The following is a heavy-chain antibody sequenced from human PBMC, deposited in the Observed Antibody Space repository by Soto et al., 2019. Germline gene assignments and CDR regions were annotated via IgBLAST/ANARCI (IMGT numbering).Heavy chain of an antibody. Sequence: GASVKVSCKASGYTFSGFYMHWVRQAPGQGLEWMGWINPNSGGTKSAEKFQGRVTMTRDTSISTAYMELSRLTSDDTAVYYCASPAVTGTAGLDFWGQGTQVTVYS. D-gene: IGHD6-19*01. CDR1: GYTFSGFY. J-gene: IGHJ4*02. CDR3: ASPAVTGTAGLDF. CDR2: INPNSGGT. V-gene: IGHV1-2*02.